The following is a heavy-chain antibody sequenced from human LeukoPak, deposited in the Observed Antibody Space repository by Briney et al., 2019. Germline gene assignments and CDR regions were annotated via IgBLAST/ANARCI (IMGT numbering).Heavy chain of an antibody. V-gene: IGHV3-48*04. CDR3: ARRENEVRGVIIN. J-gene: IGHJ4*02. Sequence: GGSLRLSCAASGFTFSSYGMNWVRQAPGKGLEWVSYINTGSDSIYYADSVKGRFTISRDNAKNSLYLQMNSLRAEDTAVYYCARRENEVRGVIINWGQGTLVTVSS. CDR1: GFTFSSYG. D-gene: IGHD3-10*01. CDR2: INTGSDSI.